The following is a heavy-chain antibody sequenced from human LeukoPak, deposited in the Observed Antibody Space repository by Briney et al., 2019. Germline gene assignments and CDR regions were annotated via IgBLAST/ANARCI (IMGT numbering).Heavy chain of an antibody. CDR3: AREDYYDSSLGP. CDR1: GGSISSYY. V-gene: IGHV4-59*01. CDR2: IYYSGST. Sequence: SETLSLTCTVSGGSISSYYWSWIRQPPGKGLEWIGYIYYSGSTNYNPSLKSRVTISVDTSKNQFSLKLSSVTAADTAVYYCAREDYYDSSLGPWGQGTLVTVSS. J-gene: IGHJ5*02. D-gene: IGHD3-22*01.